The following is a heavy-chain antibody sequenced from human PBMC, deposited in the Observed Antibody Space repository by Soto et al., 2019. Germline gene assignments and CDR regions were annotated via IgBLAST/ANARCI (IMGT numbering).Heavy chain of an antibody. Sequence: ASVKVSCKASGYTLTSYGISWVRQAPGQGLEWMGWISAYNGNTNYAQKLQGRVTMTTDTSTSTAYMELRSLRSDDTAVYYCAREIVGPGIAAATNWFDPWGQGTLVTSPQ. D-gene: IGHD6-13*01. J-gene: IGHJ5*02. CDR2: ISAYNGNT. V-gene: IGHV1-18*01. CDR3: AREIVGPGIAAATNWFDP. CDR1: GYTLTSYG.